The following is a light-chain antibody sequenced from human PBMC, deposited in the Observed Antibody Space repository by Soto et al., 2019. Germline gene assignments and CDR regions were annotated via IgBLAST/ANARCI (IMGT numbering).Light chain of an antibody. J-gene: IGKJ4*01. Sequence: ETVMTQSPVTLSASPGERATLSCWASQSVYSNLAWYQQKPGQAPRLLIYSTSTRATGIPASFSGSGSGTKFTLTISSLQSEDFAVYYCQQYNTWPLTFGGGTKVEIK. V-gene: IGKV3-15*01. CDR1: QSVYSN. CDR2: STS. CDR3: QQYNTWPLT.